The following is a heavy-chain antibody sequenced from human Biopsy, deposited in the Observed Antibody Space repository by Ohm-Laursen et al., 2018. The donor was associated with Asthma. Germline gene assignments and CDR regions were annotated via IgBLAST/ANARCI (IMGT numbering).Heavy chain of an antibody. CDR3: AKDVFPGWELRRGPDY. Sequence: SLRLSCTASGFTFSNYGMHWVRQAPGKGLDWVAVISFDGSNKNYTDSVKGRFAISRDNSRNTLHLQMNSLRAEDTAVYYCAKDVFPGWELRRGPDYWGQGTPVTVSS. CDR2: ISFDGSNK. V-gene: IGHV3-30*18. J-gene: IGHJ4*02. D-gene: IGHD1-26*01. CDR1: GFTFSNYG.